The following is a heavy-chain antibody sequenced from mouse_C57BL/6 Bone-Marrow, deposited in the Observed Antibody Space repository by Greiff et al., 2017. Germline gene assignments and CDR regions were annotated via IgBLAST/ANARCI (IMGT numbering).Heavy chain of an antibody. Sequence: EVQLVESGGGLVKPGGSLKLSCAASGFTFSSYTMSWVRQTPEKRLEWVATISGGGGNTYYPDSVKGRFTISRDNAKNTLYLQMSSLRSEDTALYYCARRRWLLYAMDYWGQGTSVTVSS. D-gene: IGHD2-3*01. CDR1: GFTFSSYT. V-gene: IGHV5-9*01. CDR3: ARRRWLLYAMDY. CDR2: ISGGGGNT. J-gene: IGHJ4*01.